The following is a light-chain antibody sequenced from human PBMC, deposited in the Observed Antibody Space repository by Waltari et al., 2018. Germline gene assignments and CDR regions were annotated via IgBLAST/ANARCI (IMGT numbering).Light chain of an antibody. Sequence: QFVLTQPPSVSGAPGQRVTIPCSGSRPNIGARYPVTRYQQLPGTAPKLFIFGNHNRPSGVPDRFAGSKSGTSASLVISGLQAEDEADYYCQSYDSSLSAFVFGTGTKVTVL. CDR2: GNH. CDR1: RPNIGARYP. V-gene: IGLV1-40*01. CDR3: QSYDSSLSAFV. J-gene: IGLJ1*01.